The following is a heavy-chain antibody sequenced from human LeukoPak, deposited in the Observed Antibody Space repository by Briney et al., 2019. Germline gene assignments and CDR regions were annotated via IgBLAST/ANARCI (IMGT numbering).Heavy chain of an antibody. CDR2: ISAHNGNT. CDR3: ARGGGSRDIVVVPAAIWFDP. J-gene: IGHJ5*02. CDR1: GYTFTGYY. D-gene: IGHD2-2*02. V-gene: IGHV1-18*04. Sequence: ASVKVSCKASGYTFTGYYMHWVRQAPGQGLEWMGWISAHNGNTNYAQKLQGRVTMTTDTSTSTAYMELRSLRSDDTAVYYCARGGGSRDIVVVPAAIWFDPWGQGTLVTVSS.